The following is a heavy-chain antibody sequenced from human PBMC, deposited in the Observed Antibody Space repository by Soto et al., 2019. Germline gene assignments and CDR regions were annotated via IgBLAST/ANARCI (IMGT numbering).Heavy chain of an antibody. Sequence: QVQLQESGPGLVKPSQTLSLTCTVSGGSISRGGYYWNWIRQHPGKGLEWIGYIFYSGTTYYNPSLXRXXTISVDTSTNQSSLRLSSVTAADTAVYYCARSVDPWGQGTLVTVSS. V-gene: IGHV4-31*03. J-gene: IGHJ5*02. CDR2: IFYSGTT. CDR1: GGSISRGGYY. CDR3: ARSVDP.